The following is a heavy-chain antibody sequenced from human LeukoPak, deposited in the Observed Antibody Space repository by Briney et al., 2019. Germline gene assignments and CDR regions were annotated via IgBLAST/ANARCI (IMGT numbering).Heavy chain of an antibody. CDR1: GFTFSSYS. Sequence: GGSLRLSCAASGFTFSSYSMNWVRQAPGKGLEWVSSISSSSSYIYYADSVKGRFTISRDNAKNSLYLQMKSLRAEDTAVYYCARARVSLVDYWGQGTLVTVSS. CDR2: ISSSSSYI. V-gene: IGHV3-21*01. D-gene: IGHD6-6*01. CDR3: ARARVSLVDY. J-gene: IGHJ4*02.